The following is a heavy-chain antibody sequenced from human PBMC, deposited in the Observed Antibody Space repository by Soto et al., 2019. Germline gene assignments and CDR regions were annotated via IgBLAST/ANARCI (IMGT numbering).Heavy chain of an antibody. V-gene: IGHV4-34*01. Sequence: SETLSLTCAVYGGSFSGYYWSWIRQPPGKGLEWIGEINHSGSTNYNPSLKSRVTISVDTSKNQFSLKLSSVTAADTAVYYCARRVYSSSWYNWFDPWGQGTLVTVSS. J-gene: IGHJ5*02. D-gene: IGHD6-13*01. CDR3: ARRVYSSSWYNWFDP. CDR2: INHSGST. CDR1: GGSFSGYY.